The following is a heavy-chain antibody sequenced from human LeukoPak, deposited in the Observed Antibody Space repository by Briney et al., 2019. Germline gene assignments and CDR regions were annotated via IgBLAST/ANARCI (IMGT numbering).Heavy chain of an antibody. CDR2: MNSDKSST. Sequence: GGSLRLSCAASGFTFSNYWMHWVRQAPGKGLVWVSHMNSDKSSTSYADSVKGRFTISRDNAKNTLYLQMNSLRAEDTAVYYCAREGAGGFDIWGQGTMVTVSS. J-gene: IGHJ3*02. V-gene: IGHV3-74*01. CDR3: AREGAGGFDI. D-gene: IGHD3-16*01. CDR1: GFTFSNYW.